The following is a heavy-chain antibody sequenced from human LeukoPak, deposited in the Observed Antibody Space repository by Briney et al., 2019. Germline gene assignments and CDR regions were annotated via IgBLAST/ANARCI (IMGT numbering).Heavy chain of an antibody. V-gene: IGHV1-18*01. Sequence: ASVKVSCKGSGYTFTKFAISWVRQAPGQGLEWMGWISTYDGDTKYAQNLQGRVTMTRDTSTNTAYMELRSLRSDDTAVYYCARYSGYSSSFDYWGQGTLVTVSS. CDR1: GYTFTKFA. CDR3: ARYSGYSSSFDY. D-gene: IGHD6-13*01. J-gene: IGHJ4*02. CDR2: ISTYDGDT.